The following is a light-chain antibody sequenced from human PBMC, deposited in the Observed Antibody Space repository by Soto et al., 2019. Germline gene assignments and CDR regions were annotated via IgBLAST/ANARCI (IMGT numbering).Light chain of an antibody. V-gene: IGKV3-20*01. CDR2: GAS. CDR3: LQKYFYPFT. CDR1: QSITSSY. Sequence: EIVLTQSPGTLSLSPGERATLSCRASQSITSSYLAWYQQKPGQAPRLLIYGASRRATDIPDRFSGSGSGTDFTLTISRLEPEDFATYYCLQKYFYPFTFGPGTKVDIK. J-gene: IGKJ3*01.